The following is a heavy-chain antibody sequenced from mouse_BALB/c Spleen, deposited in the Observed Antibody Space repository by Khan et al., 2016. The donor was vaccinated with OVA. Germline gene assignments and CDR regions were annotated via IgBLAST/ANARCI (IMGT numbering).Heavy chain of an antibody. J-gene: IGHJ3*01. V-gene: IGHV1-7*01. D-gene: IGHD1-1*02. Sequence: QIQLVQSGAELAKPGASVKMSCKASGYTFTTYWMHWVKQRPGQGLEWIGYIDPSTGYTECNQKFKDKATLTTDKSSSTAYMQLSSLTSEDSAVYYCARSGLSGIFAYWGQGTLVTVSA. CDR1: GYTFTTYW. CDR3: ARSGLSGIFAY. CDR2: IDPSTGYT.